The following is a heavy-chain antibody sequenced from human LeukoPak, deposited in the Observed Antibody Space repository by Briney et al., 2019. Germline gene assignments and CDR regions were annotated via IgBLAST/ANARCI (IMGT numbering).Heavy chain of an antibody. V-gene: IGHV4-30-4*01. Sequence: PSETLSLTCTVSGGSISSGGHFWSWIRQHPGKGLEWIGYIYYSGSTYYNPSLKSRVTISVDTSKNQFSLKLSSVTAADTAVYYCARAMRHPGRTIFGVMLDYWGQGTLVTVSS. D-gene: IGHD3-3*01. J-gene: IGHJ4*02. CDR1: GGSISSGGHF. CDR2: IYYSGST. CDR3: ARAMRHPGRTIFGVMLDY.